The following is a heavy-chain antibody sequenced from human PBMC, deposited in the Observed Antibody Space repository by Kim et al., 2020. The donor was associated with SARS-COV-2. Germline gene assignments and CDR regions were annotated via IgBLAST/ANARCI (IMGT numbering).Heavy chain of an antibody. CDR3: TRGPTEGIVVADTWFDY. V-gene: IGHV3-49*03. CDR1: GFTFGDYA. J-gene: IGHJ4*02. D-gene: IGHD6-19*01. Sequence: GGSLRLSCTASGFTFGDYAMSWFRQAPGKGLEWVGFIRSKAYGGTTEYAASVKGRFTISRDDSKSIAYLQMNSLKTEDTAVYYCTRGPTEGIVVADTWFDYWGQGTLVTVSS. CDR2: IRSKAYGGTT.